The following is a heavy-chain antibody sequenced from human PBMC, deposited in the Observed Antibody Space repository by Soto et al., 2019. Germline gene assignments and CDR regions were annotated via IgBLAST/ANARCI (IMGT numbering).Heavy chain of an antibody. D-gene: IGHD3-3*01. CDR2: IYYSGST. J-gene: IGHJ4*02. CDR1: GGSISSYY. V-gene: IGHV4-59*01. Sequence: LSLTCTVSGGSISSYYWSWIRQPPGKGLEWIGYIYYSGSTNYNPSLKSRVTISVDTSKNQFSLKLSSVTAADTAVYYCARAIIALTYYDFWSGSYYFDYWGQGTLVTVSS. CDR3: ARAIIALTYYDFWSGSYYFDY.